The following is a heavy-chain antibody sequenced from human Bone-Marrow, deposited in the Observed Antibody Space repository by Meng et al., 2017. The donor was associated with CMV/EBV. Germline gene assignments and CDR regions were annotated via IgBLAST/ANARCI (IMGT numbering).Heavy chain of an antibody. Sequence: SETLSLTCTVSGGSIGDSRYYWGWIRQPPGKGLEWIGTIYYTGSTFYNPSLKSRVTISVDTSKNQFSLKLSSVTAADTAVYYCAGGGSSWYYFDYWGQGTLVTVSS. D-gene: IGHD6-13*01. J-gene: IGHJ4*02. CDR2: IYYTGST. CDR3: AGGGSSWYYFDY. CDR1: GGSIGDSRYY. V-gene: IGHV4-39*07.